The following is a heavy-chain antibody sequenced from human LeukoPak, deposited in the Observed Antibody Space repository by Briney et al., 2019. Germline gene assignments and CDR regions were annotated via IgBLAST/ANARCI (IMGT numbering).Heavy chain of an antibody. Sequence: GGSLRLSCVASGFTFSNYGMHWLRQAPGKGLEWVAVMWDDESNEYSGDSVKGRFTIPRDKSKNTLYLQMNSLRAEDTAVYYCARDPYYGSGKYYYGMDLWGQGTTVTVSS. CDR1: GFTFSNYG. D-gene: IGHD3-10*01. CDR3: ARDPYYGSGKYYYGMDL. J-gene: IGHJ6*02. CDR2: MWDDESNE. V-gene: IGHV3-33*01.